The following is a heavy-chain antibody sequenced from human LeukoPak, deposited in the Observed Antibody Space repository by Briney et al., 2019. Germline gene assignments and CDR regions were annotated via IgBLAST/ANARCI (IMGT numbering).Heavy chain of an antibody. V-gene: IGHV1-18*04. CDR3: ARDLAVAGIRYYYMDV. Sequence: GASVKVSCKASGYTFTGYYMHWVRQAPGQGLEWMGWISAYNGNTNYAQKLQGRVTMTTDTSTSTAYMELRSLRSDDTAVYYCARDLAVAGIRYYYMDVWGKGTTVTVSS. CDR2: ISAYNGNT. CDR1: GYTFTGYY. J-gene: IGHJ6*03. D-gene: IGHD6-19*01.